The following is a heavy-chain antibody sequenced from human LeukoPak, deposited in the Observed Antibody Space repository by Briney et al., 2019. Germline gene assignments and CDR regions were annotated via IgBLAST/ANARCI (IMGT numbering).Heavy chain of an antibody. CDR2: IYHSGST. D-gene: IGHD6-19*01. V-gene: IGHV4-38-2*02. CDR1: GYSLSRGYY. J-gene: IGHJ4*02. Sequence: SDPLSLTCTVSGYSLSRGYYLGWIRQPPGKGLEWIGIIYHSGSTHYNPSLKSRVTISVDTSKNQCALKLSCGTAADAGVYYCARGPIAVAGTWAGVGDWGQGTLVTVSS. CDR3: ARGPIAVAGTWAGVGD.